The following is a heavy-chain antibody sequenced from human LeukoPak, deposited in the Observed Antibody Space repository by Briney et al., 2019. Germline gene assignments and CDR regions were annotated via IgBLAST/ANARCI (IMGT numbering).Heavy chain of an antibody. CDR3: AKMRGQYYHSYYMDA. V-gene: IGHV3-23*01. CDR2: IETGGGFT. Sequence: GGSLRLSCTASGFTFSSYGMTWVRRAPGKGLEWVSSIETGGGFTYYADSVKGRFTISRDNSKSTLYLQMNSLTAEDTAVYYCAKMRGQYYHSYYMDAWGKGTTVTVSS. J-gene: IGHJ6*03. CDR1: GFTFSSYG.